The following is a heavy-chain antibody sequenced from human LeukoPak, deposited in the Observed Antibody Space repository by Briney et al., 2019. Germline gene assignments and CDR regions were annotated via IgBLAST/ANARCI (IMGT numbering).Heavy chain of an antibody. D-gene: IGHD6-19*01. J-gene: IGHJ4*02. CDR1: GGSFSGYY. V-gene: IGHV4-34*01. Sequence: SETLSLTCAVYGGSFSGYYWSWIRQPPGKGLEWIGEINHSGSTNYNPSLKSRVTISVDTSKNQFSLKLSSVTAADTAVYYCARGRKWVAVAGTRGYYFDYWGREPWSPSPQ. CDR3: ARGRKWVAVAGTRGYYFDY. CDR2: INHSGST.